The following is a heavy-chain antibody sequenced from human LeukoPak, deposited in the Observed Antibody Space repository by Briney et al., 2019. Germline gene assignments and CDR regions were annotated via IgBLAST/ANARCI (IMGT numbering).Heavy chain of an antibody. D-gene: IGHD3-22*01. Sequence: ASVKVSCKASGYTFTSYAMHWVRQAPGQRLEWMGWINAGNGNTKYSQKFQGRVTITRDTSASTAYMELSSLRSEDTAVYHCARGSSEGTPYYDYWGQGTLVTVSS. CDR3: ARGSSEGTPYYDY. J-gene: IGHJ4*02. V-gene: IGHV1-3*01. CDR2: INAGNGNT. CDR1: GYTFTSYA.